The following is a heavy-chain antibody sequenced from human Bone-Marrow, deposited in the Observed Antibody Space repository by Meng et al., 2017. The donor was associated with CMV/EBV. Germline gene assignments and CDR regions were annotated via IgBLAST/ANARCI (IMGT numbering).Heavy chain of an antibody. J-gene: IGHJ5*02. CDR1: GGSFSGYY. D-gene: IGHD4-11*01. CDR2: INHSGST. CDR3: ARDSAGSNYLGRFDP. Sequence: SETLSLTCAVYGGSFSGYYWSWIRQPPGKGLEWIGEINHSGSTNYNPSLKSRVTISVDTSKNQFSLKLSSVTAADTAVYYCARDSAGSNYLGRFDPWGQGTLVTVSS. V-gene: IGHV4-34*01.